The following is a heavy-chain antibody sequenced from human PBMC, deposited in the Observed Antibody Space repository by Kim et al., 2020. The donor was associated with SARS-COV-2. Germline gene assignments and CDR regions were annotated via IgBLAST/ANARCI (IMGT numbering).Heavy chain of an antibody. J-gene: IGHJ6*02. D-gene: IGHD3-9*01. Sequence: GGSLRLSCAASGFTFSSYSMNWVRQAPGKGLEWVSSISSSSSYIYYADSVKGRFTISRDNAKNSLYLQMNSLRAEDTAVYYCARDPTDYDILTGYSHYYGMDVWGQGTTVTVSS. CDR3: ARDPTDYDILTGYSHYYGMDV. V-gene: IGHV3-21*01. CDR1: GFTFSSYS. CDR2: ISSSSSYI.